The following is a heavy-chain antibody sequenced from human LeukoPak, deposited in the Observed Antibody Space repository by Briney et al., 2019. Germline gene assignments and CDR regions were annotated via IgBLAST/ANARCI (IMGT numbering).Heavy chain of an antibody. D-gene: IGHD3-3*01. J-gene: IGHJ5*02. Sequence: PGGSLRLSCAASGFTFSSHAMSWVRQAPGKGLEWVSAISGSGGSTYYADSVKGRFTISRDNSKNTLYLQMNSLRAEDTAVYYCARGTALRFLEWLSYNWFDPWGQGTLVTVSS. CDR2: ISGSGGST. CDR1: GFTFSSHA. CDR3: ARGTALRFLEWLSYNWFDP. V-gene: IGHV3-23*01.